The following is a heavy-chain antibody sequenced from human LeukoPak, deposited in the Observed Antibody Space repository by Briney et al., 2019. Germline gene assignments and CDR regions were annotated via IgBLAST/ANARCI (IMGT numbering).Heavy chain of an antibody. Sequence: GASVKVSCKASGYTFTSYDINWVRQATGQGLEWMGWMNPNSGNTGYAQKFQGRVTMTRNTSISTAYMELSSLRSEDTAVYYCARGPPTRYFDWLTNYYYYYGMDVWGQGTTVTVSS. CDR2: MNPNSGNT. J-gene: IGHJ6*02. V-gene: IGHV1-8*01. D-gene: IGHD3-9*01. CDR3: ARGPPTRYFDWLTNYYYYYGMDV. CDR1: GYTFTSYD.